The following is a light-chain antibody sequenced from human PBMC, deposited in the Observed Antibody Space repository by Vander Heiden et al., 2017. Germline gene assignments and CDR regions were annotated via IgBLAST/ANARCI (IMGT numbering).Light chain of an antibody. V-gene: IGLV2-23*01. CDR2: EGS. J-gene: IGLJ1*01. CDR1: SHDVGSYNL. Sequence: QSALTQPASVSGSPGQSITISCSGTSHDVGSYNLVSWYQHHPGKAPKLIIEEGSQRPSGVSTRFSGSRSGNTASLTISGLQAEDEADYYCCSYVSSSTSYVFGTGTKVTVL. CDR3: CSYVSSSTSYV.